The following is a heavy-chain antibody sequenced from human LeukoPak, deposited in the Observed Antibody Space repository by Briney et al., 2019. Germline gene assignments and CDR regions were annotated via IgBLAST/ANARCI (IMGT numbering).Heavy chain of an antibody. Sequence: GGSLRLSCAASGFTFSSYSMNWVCQARGKGLEWVSSISSSSSYIYYADSVKGRFTISRDNAKNSLYLQMNSLRAEDTAVYYCARTVAMVPAFDIWGQGTMVTVSS. J-gene: IGHJ3*02. D-gene: IGHD3-10*01. CDR3: ARTVAMVPAFDI. CDR2: ISSSSSYI. V-gene: IGHV3-21*01. CDR1: GFTFSSYS.